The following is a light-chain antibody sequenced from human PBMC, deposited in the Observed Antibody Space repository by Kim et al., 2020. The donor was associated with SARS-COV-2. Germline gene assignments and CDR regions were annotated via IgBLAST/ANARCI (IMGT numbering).Light chain of an antibody. Sequence: SSSIGDRVTITCRASQDIANSLAWYQQKPGKVPQVLIYGASTLQSGVPSRFSGSGSGTEFTLTIGSLQTEDVATYYCQKYNSAPWTFGPGTKVDIK. CDR1: QDIANS. CDR3: QKYNSAPWT. V-gene: IGKV1-27*01. J-gene: IGKJ1*01. CDR2: GAS.